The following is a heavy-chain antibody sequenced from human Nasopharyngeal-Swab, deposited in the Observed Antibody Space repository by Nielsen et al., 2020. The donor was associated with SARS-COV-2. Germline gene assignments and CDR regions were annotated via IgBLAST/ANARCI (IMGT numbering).Heavy chain of an antibody. D-gene: IGHD3-9*01. Sequence: GGSLRLSCAASGFTFSSYGMHWVRQAPGKGLEWVAVIWYDGSNKYYADSAKGRFTISRDNSKNTLYLQMNSLRAEDTAVYYCTIIPLDILTGYYQYYFDYWGQGTLVIVSS. V-gene: IGHV3-33*01. CDR1: GFTFSSYG. CDR3: TIIPLDILTGYYQYYFDY. CDR2: IWYDGSNK. J-gene: IGHJ4*02.